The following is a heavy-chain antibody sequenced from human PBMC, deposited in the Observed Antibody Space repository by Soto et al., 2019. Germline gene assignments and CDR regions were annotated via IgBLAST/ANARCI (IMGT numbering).Heavy chain of an antibody. CDR2: MNIGDATT. CDR3: ARWNDHADL. CDR1: GFTFGYYS. Sequence: EVQLVESGGGLVQPGGSLRLSCAASGFTFGYYSMAWVRQTPGKGLEWVSGMNIGDATTFYRYSVRGRFTVSRDSVKNTGVIQMNTLIYEDTALYYCARWNDHADLWGQGTLVTVSS. V-gene: IGHV3-23*04. J-gene: IGHJ4*02. D-gene: IGHD1-1*01.